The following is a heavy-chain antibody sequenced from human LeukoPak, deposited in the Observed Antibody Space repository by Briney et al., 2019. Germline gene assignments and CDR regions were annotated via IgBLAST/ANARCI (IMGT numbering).Heavy chain of an antibody. J-gene: IGHJ4*02. CDR1: GFTFSNYG. D-gene: IGHD6-19*01. CDR2: IWYDGSNK. CDR3: ARGRSSGWPYYFDY. V-gene: IGHV3-33*01. Sequence: GGSLRLSCAASGFTFSNYGIHWVRQAPGKGLEWVVLIWYDGSNKFYADPVEGRFTISRDNSKNTLSLQMNSLRAEDTAVYYCARGRSSGWPYYFDYWGRGTLVTVSS.